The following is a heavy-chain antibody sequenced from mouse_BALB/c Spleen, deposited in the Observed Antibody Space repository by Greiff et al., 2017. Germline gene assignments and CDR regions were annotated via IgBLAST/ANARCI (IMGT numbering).Heavy chain of an antibody. Sequence: EVKLVESGGDLVKPGGSLKLSCAASGFTFSSYGMSWVRQTPDKRLEWVATISSGGSYTYYPDSVKGRFTISRDNAKNTLYLQMSSLKSEDTAMYYCARQTGKGFAYWGQGTLVTVSA. J-gene: IGHJ3*01. CDR2: ISSGGSYT. D-gene: IGHD4-1*01. CDR3: ARQTGKGFAY. V-gene: IGHV5-6*01. CDR1: GFTFSSYG.